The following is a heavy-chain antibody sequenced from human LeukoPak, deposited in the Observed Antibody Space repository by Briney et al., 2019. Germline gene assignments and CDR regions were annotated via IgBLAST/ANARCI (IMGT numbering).Heavy chain of an antibody. D-gene: IGHD3-10*01. J-gene: IGHJ4*02. CDR1: GGSISSYY. V-gene: IGHV4-59*08. CDR2: IYYGGST. Sequence: SETLSLTCTVSGGSISSYYWSWIRQPPGKGLEWIGYIYYGGSTNYNPSLKSRVTISVDTPKNQFSLKLSSVTAADTAVYYCARARGMVRGVIPAVGADYWGQGTLVTVSS. CDR3: ARARGMVRGVIPAVGADY.